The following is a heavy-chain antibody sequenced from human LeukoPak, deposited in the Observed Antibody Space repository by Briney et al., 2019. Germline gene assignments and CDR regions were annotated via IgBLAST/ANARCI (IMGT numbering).Heavy chain of an antibody. J-gene: IGHJ6*03. CDR1: GFTFNNYA. Sequence: GGSLRLSCAASGFTFNNYAMSWVRQAPGKGLEWVANIKHDGSEQYYVDSVKGRFTISRDNAKNSLSLQMNSLRAEDTAVYYCARHCISSRCYYYYYMDVWGKGTTVTVSS. V-gene: IGHV3-7*01. D-gene: IGHD2-2*01. CDR3: ARHCISSRCYYYYYMDV. CDR2: IKHDGSEQ.